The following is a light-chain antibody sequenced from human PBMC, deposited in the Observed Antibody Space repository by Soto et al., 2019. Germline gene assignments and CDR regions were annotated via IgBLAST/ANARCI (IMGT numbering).Light chain of an antibody. CDR2: AAS. V-gene: IGKV1-39*01. CDR3: QQSYSTLT. CDR1: QSISSY. J-gene: IGKJ3*01. Sequence: DIQMNQSPSSLSAAVEDRVTITCRASQSISSYLNWYQQKPGKAPKLLIYAASSLQSGVPSRFSGSGSGTYFTLTISSLQPEDFATYDCQQSYSTLTFGPGTKVDIK.